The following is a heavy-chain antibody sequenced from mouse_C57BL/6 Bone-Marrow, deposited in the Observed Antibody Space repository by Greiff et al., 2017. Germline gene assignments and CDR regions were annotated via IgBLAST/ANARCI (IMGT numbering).Heavy chain of an antibody. V-gene: IGHV5-6*01. CDR1: GFTFSSYG. CDR3: AREGPVVAHYYAMDY. Sequence: EVQVVESGGDLVKPGGSLKLSCAASGFTFSSYGMSWVRQTPDKRLEWVATISSGGSYTYYPDSVKGRFTISRDNAKNTLYLQMSSLKSEDTAMYYCAREGPVVAHYYAMDYWGQGTSVTVSS. J-gene: IGHJ4*01. D-gene: IGHD1-1*01. CDR2: ISSGGSYT.